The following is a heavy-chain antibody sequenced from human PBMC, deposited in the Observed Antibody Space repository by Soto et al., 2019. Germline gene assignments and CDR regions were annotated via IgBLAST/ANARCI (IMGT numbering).Heavy chain of an antibody. CDR2: IYHSRRT. CDR1: GGSISSSNW. V-gene: IGHV4-4*02. J-gene: IGHJ6*02. Sequence: QVQLQESGPGLVKPSGTLSLTCAVSGGSISSSNWWSWVRQPPGKGLEWIGEIYHSRRTNYNPSLKSRVTISVDKSKKQSTLKLSSVTAADTAVYYCARVLWFGEFYYYGMDVWGQGTTVTVSS. CDR3: ARVLWFGEFYYYGMDV. D-gene: IGHD3-10*01.